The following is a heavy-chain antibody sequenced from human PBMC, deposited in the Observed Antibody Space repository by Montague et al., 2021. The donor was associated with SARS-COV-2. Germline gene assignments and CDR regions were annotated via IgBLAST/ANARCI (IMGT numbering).Heavy chain of an antibody. CDR1: GGSISPYY. Sequence: SETLSLTCTVSGGSISPYYWNWIRQPPGKGLEWIGYIYYTWGTEYNHSLKSRVSMSVNTSKNRFSLRLTSVGAADTALYSCARIAMAATFDSWGQGALVTVSS. CDR2: IYYTWGT. CDR3: ARIAMAATFDS. D-gene: IGHD6-19*01. J-gene: IGHJ4*02. V-gene: IGHV4-59*13.